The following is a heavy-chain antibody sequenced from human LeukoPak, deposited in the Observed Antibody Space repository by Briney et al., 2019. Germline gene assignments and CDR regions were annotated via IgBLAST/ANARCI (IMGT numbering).Heavy chain of an antibody. CDR3: AKDVPKRVFYFDY. Sequence: LSGGSLRLSCVGSGFTFTNHGMHWVRQAPGKGPEWVTYIHSDGSIKFHAASVRGRFTISRDNSKNTVYLQMNNLRGEDTAVYYCAKDVPKRVFYFDYWGRGTLVTVSS. CDR1: GFTFTNHG. D-gene: IGHD3-3*01. CDR2: IHSDGSIK. V-gene: IGHV3-30*02. J-gene: IGHJ4*02.